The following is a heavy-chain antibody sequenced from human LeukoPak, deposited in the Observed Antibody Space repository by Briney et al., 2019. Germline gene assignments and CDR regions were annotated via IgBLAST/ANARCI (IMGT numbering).Heavy chain of an antibody. V-gene: IGHV4-59*08. CDR3: ARSHSGSYHFDY. CDR1: SGSISSYY. D-gene: IGHD1-26*01. Sequence: SETLSLTCTVSSGSISSYYWSWIRQPPGKGLEWIGYIYYSGSTNYNPSLKSRVTISVHTSKNQFSLKLSSVTAADTALYYCARSHSGSYHFDYWGQGTLVTVSS. CDR2: IYYSGST. J-gene: IGHJ4*02.